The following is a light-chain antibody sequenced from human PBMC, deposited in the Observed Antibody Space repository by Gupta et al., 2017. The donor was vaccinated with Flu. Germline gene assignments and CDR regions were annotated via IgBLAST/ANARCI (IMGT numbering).Light chain of an antibody. J-gene: IGLJ1*01. CDR1: SRDVGRSDS. CDR2: DVT. CDR3: SSYTSGSNFYV. Sequence: SALTQPASVSGSPGQSITISCSGTSRDVGRSDSVSWYQQHPGRAPNLFIFDVTNRPSGVSGRFSGSKSGTTASLTISGLQAEDGTDYYCSSYTSGSNFYVFGTGTKVTVL. V-gene: IGLV2-14*03.